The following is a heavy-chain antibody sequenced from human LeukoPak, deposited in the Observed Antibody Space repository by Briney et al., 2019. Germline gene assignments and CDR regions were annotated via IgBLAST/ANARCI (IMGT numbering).Heavy chain of an antibody. CDR1: GFTFSDYW. CDR3: ARVRGGN. Sequence: GGSLRLSCAASGFTFSDYWMYWVRQPPGEGLVWISNINEYGTTTYADCVKGRFTVSRENAKNILYLQMNSLRAEDTAVYFCARVRGGNWGQGTLVTVSS. V-gene: IGHV3-74*03. D-gene: IGHD3-16*01. CDR2: INEYGTT. J-gene: IGHJ4*02.